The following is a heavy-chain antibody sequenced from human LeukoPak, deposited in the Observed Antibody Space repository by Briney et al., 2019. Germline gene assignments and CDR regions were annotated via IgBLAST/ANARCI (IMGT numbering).Heavy chain of an antibody. CDR2: ITGNCVYT. Sequence: PGGSLRLSCAVSGLPFGSYGMTWVRQAPGKGLEWVSGITGNCVYTYYADSVKGRFTISRDNSKSTLSLQMNSLRAEDTAVYYCAKSYCGGDCGWGPGTLVTVSS. D-gene: IGHD2-21*02. CDR1: GLPFGSYG. V-gene: IGHV3-23*01. J-gene: IGHJ4*02. CDR3: AKSYCGGDCG.